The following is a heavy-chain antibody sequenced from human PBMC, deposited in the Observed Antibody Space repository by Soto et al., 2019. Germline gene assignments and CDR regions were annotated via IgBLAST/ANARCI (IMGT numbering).Heavy chain of an antibody. CDR1: GFSFTSHA. CDR3: ARDLWWYLH. V-gene: IGHV3-23*01. CDR2: ISAGSEGA. D-gene: IGHD2-15*01. J-gene: IGHJ1*01. Sequence: EVQLLESGGGLVQPGGALRLSCAASGFSFTSHAMSWVRQAPGKGLQWISSISAGSEGAYYADSVKGRFTISRDNSNNTLYLHMNSLRAEDTAVYYCARDLWWYLHWGQGTLVTVYS.